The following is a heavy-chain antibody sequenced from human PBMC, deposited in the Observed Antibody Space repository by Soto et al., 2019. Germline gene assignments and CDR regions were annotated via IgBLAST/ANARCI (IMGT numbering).Heavy chain of an antibody. V-gene: IGHV3-23*01. D-gene: IGHD6-19*01. Sequence: GGSLRLSCAVSGITLSSYAMSWVRQAPGKGLEWVSTVSGSGTNTNYADSVKGRFTVSRDNSENTLYLQMISLRAEDTAIYYCAKGPHSSGWHYFDYWGQGTLVTVSS. CDR2: VSGSGTNT. J-gene: IGHJ4*02. CDR3: AKGPHSSGWHYFDY. CDR1: GITLSSYA.